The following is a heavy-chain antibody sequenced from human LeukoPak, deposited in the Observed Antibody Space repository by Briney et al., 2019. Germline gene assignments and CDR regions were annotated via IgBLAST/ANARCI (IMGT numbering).Heavy chain of an antibody. V-gene: IGHV4-39*01. CDR3: ARRRGVATNYFDY. J-gene: IGHJ4*02. D-gene: IGHD5-12*01. Sequence: PSETLSLTCTVSGGSISSGGYYWGWIRQPPGKGLEWIGTIYYSGSTFYNPSLKSRVTISVDTSKNQFSLKLSSVTAADTAVYYCARRRGVATNYFDYWGQGTQVSVSS. CDR2: IYYSGST. CDR1: GGSISSGGYY.